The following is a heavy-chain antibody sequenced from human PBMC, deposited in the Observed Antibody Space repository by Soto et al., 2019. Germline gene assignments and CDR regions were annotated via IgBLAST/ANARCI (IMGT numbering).Heavy chain of an antibody. J-gene: IGHJ6*02. Sequence: GSLRLSCTASGFTFGDYAMSWFRQAPGKGLEWVGFIRSKAYGGTTEYAASVKGRFTISRDDSKSIAYLQMNSLKTEDTAVYYCTRDFATYYYYYGMDVWGQGTTVTVSS. CDR3: TRDFATYYYYYGMDV. D-gene: IGHD2-15*01. CDR1: GFTFGDYA. CDR2: IRSKAYGGTT. V-gene: IGHV3-49*03.